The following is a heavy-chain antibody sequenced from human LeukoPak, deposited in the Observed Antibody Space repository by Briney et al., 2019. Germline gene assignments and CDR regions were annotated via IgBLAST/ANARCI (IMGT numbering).Heavy chain of an antibody. Sequence: PSETLSLTCTVSGGSVSSGSYYWSWIRQPPGKGLEWIGYIYYSGSTNYNPSLKSRVTISVDTSKNQFSLKLSSVTAADTAVYYCARDPTVTNPYYYYGMDVWGQGTTVTVSS. CDR1: GGSVSSGSYY. J-gene: IGHJ6*02. D-gene: IGHD4-17*01. CDR3: ARDPTVTNPYYYYGMDV. CDR2: IYYSGST. V-gene: IGHV4-61*01.